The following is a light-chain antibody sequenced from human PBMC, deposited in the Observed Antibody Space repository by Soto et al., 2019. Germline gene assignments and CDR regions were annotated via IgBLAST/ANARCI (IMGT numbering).Light chain of an antibody. J-gene: IGLJ2*01. CDR2: EVS. CDR3: SSYSTTYTVL. CDR1: SSDVGGYNY. V-gene: IGLV2-14*01. Sequence: QSVLTQPASMSGSPGQSITISCTGTSSDVGGYNYVSWYQQHPDRAPKLIIYEVSNRPSGVSIRFSGSKSANTASLTISALQAEDEADYYCSSYSTTYTVLFGGGTKLTVL.